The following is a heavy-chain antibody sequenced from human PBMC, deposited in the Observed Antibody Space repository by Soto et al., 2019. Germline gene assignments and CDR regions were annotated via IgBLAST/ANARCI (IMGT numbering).Heavy chain of an antibody. J-gene: IGHJ3*02. CDR1: GFPFTTYG. V-gene: IGHV3-33*01. CDR3: VRESGPFDAFDI. Sequence: QVQLLDSGGGVVQPGRSLRLSCAASGFPFTTYGMHWVRQAPGKGLEWVAVIWANGINKYYADSVRGRFTISRDNSKNTLDLQMNSLRADDTALYYCVRESGPFDAFDICGQGTMVTVSA. CDR2: IWANGINK. D-gene: IGHD2-15*01.